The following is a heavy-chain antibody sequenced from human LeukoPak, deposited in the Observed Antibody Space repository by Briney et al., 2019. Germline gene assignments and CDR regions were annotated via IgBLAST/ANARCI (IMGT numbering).Heavy chain of an antibody. V-gene: IGHV4-39*07. Sequence: SETLSLTCTVSGGSISNRNYHWGWIRQPPGKGLEWIGSICSSGSAYYNPSLKSRVTTSIDTSKNQFSLKLSSVTAADTAVYYCARAYSSGWFIFDYWGQGTLVTVSS. CDR1: GGSISNRNYH. D-gene: IGHD6-19*01. CDR2: ICSSGSA. J-gene: IGHJ4*02. CDR3: ARAYSSGWFIFDY.